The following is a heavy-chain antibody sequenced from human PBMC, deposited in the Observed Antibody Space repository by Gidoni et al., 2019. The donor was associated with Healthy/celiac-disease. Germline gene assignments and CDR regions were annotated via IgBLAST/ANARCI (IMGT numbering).Heavy chain of an antibody. CDR1: GFTFSRYS. CDR3: ARGIAAAGPYYYYYGMDV. CDR2: ISSSSSYI. D-gene: IGHD6-13*01. V-gene: IGHV3-21*01. Sequence: EVQLVESGGGLVKPGGSLRLSCAAPGFTFSRYSMNWVRQAPGKGLEWVSSISSSSSYIYYADSVKGRFTISRDNAKNSLYLQMNSLRAEDTAVYYCARGIAAAGPYYYYYGMDVWGQGTTVTVSS. J-gene: IGHJ6*02.